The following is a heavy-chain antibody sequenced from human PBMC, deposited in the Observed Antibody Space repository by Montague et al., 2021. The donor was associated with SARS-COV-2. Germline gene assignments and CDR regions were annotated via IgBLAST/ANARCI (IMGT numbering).Heavy chain of an antibody. D-gene: IGHD2-21*01. CDR1: GASMRSYY. CDR2: TYYSGST. V-gene: IGHV4-59*01. CDR3: ARVEGVIGGITHFDY. Sequence: SETLSLTYTVSGASMRSYYWTWVRPSPGKGLEWIGYTYYSGSTSYAPSLKSRLTMTVDMSANQVSLTLMSVTAADSAVYYCARVEGVIGGITHFDYWGQGFLVSVSS. J-gene: IGHJ4*02.